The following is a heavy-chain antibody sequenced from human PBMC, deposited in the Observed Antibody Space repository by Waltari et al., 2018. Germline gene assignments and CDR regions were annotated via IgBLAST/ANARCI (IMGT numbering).Heavy chain of an antibody. D-gene: IGHD3-16*01. CDR2: IKSKTDGGQT. Sequence: EVQLVESGGGLVKPGGSLRLSCAASGFTFSNAWMSWVRKAPGKGLEVVSRIKSKTDGGQTDYAATVKGRFTISRDDSKNTLYLQMNSLKTEDTAVYYCTTDVQQADYVWGQGTLVTVSS. V-gene: IGHV3-15*01. J-gene: IGHJ4*02. CDR3: TTDVQQADYV. CDR1: GFTFSNAW.